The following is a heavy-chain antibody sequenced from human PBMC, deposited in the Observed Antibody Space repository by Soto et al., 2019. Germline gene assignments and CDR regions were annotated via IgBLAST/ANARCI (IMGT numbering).Heavy chain of an antibody. V-gene: IGHV5-51*01. J-gene: IGHJ3*02. CDR1: GYSFANYW. D-gene: IGHD6-13*01. Sequence: PGESLKISWKGSGYSFANYWIGWVRQMPGKGLEXLGXXYXXDXXXXXSXXXQSQVTLSVDKSISTAYLQWSTLKASDTAMFYCARLLGISTWYLDIWGQGTMVTASS. CDR3: ARLLGISTWYLDI. CDR2: XYXXDXXX.